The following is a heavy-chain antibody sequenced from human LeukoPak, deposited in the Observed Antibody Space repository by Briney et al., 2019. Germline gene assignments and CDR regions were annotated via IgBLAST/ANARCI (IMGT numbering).Heavy chain of an antibody. D-gene: IGHD3-22*01. CDR1: FSSYS. CDR3: ARDLEAKEYYYDSSGYYPFDD. J-gene: IGHJ4*02. V-gene: IGHV3-48*04. Sequence: GGSLRLSCAASFSSYSMNWVRQAPGKGLEWVSYISSSSSTIYYADSVKGRFTISRDNAKNSLYLQMNSLRAEGTAVYYCARDLEAKEYYYDSSGYYPFDDWSQGTLVTVSS. CDR2: ISSSSSTI.